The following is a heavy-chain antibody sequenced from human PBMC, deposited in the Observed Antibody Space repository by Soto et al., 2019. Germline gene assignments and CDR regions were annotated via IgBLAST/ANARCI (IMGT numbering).Heavy chain of an antibody. D-gene: IGHD2-15*01. CDR1: GGSISSYY. CDR2: IYYSGST. J-gene: IGHJ6*02. V-gene: IGHV4-59*12. CDR3: ARGQGYCSGGSCSTHYYYYGMDV. Sequence: PSETLSLTCTVSGGSISSYYWSWIRQPPGKGLEWIGYIYYSGSTNYNPSLKSRVTISVDTSKNQFSLKLSSVTAADTAVYYCARGQGYCSGGSCSTHYYYYGMDVWGQGTTVTVSS.